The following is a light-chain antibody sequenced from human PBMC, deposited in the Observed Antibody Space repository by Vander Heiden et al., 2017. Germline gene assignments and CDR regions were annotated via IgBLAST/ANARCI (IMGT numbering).Light chain of an antibody. Sequence: DLHVPQSPSSLSASVGDRVTITCRASQSISSYLNWYQQKPGKAPKLLIYAASSLQSGVPSRFSGSGSGTDFTLTISSLQPEDFATYYCQQSYSTPLTFGGGTKVEIK. CDR3: QQSYSTPLT. CDR1: QSISSY. CDR2: AAS. V-gene: IGKV1-39*01. J-gene: IGKJ4*01.